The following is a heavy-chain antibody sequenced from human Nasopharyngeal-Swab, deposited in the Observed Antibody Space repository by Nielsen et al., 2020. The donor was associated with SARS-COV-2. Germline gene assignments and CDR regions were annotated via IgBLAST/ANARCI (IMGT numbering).Heavy chain of an antibody. V-gene: IGHV5-51*01. Sequence: KVSCKGSGYSFTSYWIGWVRQMPGKGLEWMGIIYPGDSDTRYSPSFQGQVTISADKSISTAYLQWSSLKASDTAMYYCARTPDPDGYYNYYYYYGTDVWGQGTTVTVSS. CDR1: GYSFTSYW. CDR2: IYPGDSDT. D-gene: IGHD3-22*01. J-gene: IGHJ6*02. CDR3: ARTPDPDGYYNYYYYYGTDV.